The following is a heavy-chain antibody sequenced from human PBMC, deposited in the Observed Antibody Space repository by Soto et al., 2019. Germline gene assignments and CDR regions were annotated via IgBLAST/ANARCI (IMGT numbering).Heavy chain of an antibody. CDR3: ASGSRSSSSMDV. Sequence: GESLKISCKGSGYSFTSYWISWVRQMPGKGLEWMGRIDPSDSYTNYSPSFQGHVTISADKSSSTAYLQWSSLKASDTAMYYCASGSRSSSSMDVWGQGTTVTVSS. CDR1: GYSFTSYW. V-gene: IGHV5-10-1*01. D-gene: IGHD6-6*01. CDR2: IDPSDSYT. J-gene: IGHJ6*02.